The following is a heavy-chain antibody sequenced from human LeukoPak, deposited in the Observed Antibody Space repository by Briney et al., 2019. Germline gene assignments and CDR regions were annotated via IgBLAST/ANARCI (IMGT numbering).Heavy chain of an antibody. J-gene: IGHJ6*03. Sequence: GGSLRLSCAASGFTFSSYEMNWVRQAPGKGLEWVSYISSSGTIYYADSVKGRFTISRDNAKNSLYLQMNSLRAEDTAVYYCARDHLDTSAGTFYYYMDVWGKGTTVTVSS. V-gene: IGHV3-48*03. D-gene: IGHD3-10*01. CDR2: ISSSGTI. CDR3: ARDHLDTSAGTFYYYMDV. CDR1: GFTFSSYE.